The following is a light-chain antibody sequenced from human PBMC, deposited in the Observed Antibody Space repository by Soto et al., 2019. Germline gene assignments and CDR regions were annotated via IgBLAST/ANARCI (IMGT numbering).Light chain of an antibody. CDR3: SSYTTSNTRQIV. J-gene: IGLJ1*01. V-gene: IGLV2-14*01. CDR2: DVS. CDR1: SSDVGGYTY. Sequence: QSALTQTASVSGSPGQAITISCTGTSSDVGGYTYVSWYQQHPGKAPKFIIYDVSNRPSGVSNRFSGSKSGNTASLTISGLQAEVEADYYCSSYTTSNTRQIVFGTGTKLTVL.